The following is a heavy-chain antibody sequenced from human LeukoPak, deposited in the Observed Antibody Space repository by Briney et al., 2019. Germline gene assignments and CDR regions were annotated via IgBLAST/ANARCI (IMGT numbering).Heavy chain of an antibody. V-gene: IGHV3-21*01. CDR3: AILGYCSGGSCYGGGGWFDP. Sequence: GGSLRLSCAASGFTFSSYSMNWVRQAPGKGLEWVSSISSSSSYIYYADSVKGRFTISRDNAKNSLYLQMNSLRAEDTAVYYCAILGYCSGGSCYGGGGWFDPWGQGTLVTVSS. CDR2: ISSSSSYI. D-gene: IGHD2-15*01. J-gene: IGHJ5*02. CDR1: GFTFSSYS.